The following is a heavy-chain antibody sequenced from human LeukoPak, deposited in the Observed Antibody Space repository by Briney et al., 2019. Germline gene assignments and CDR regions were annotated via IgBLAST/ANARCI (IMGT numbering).Heavy chain of an antibody. D-gene: IGHD5-24*01. J-gene: IGHJ4*02. CDR2: ITPSGGT. CDR3: ARDRYGDGFAHFDY. CDR1: GYTFTSYA. V-gene: IGHV1-2*02. Sequence: ASVKVSCKASGYTFTSYAMHWVRQPPGQGLEWMGWITPSGGTNYPQKFQGRVAITRDTSITTAYMDLSRLTSDDTAVYYCARDRYGDGFAHFDYWGQGALVTVSS.